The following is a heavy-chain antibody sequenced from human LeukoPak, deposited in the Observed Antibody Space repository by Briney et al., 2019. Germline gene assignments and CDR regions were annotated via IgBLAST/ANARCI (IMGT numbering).Heavy chain of an antibody. CDR1: GDSVSSNSAA. V-gene: IGHV6-1*01. CDR3: AVGYGYLLG. D-gene: IGHD5-18*01. J-gene: IGHJ4*02. Sequence: SQTLSLTCAISGDSVSSNSAAWNWLRQSPSRGLEWLGRTYYRSRWYNGYAPSVKSRITINPDTSKNQFSLQVTPVTPEDTAVYYCAVGYGYLLGWGQGILVTVSS. CDR2: TYYRSRWYN.